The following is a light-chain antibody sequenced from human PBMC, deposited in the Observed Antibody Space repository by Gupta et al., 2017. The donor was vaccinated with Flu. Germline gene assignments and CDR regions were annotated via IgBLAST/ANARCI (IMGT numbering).Light chain of an antibody. CDR2: GAS. V-gene: IGKV3-20*01. J-gene: IGKJ4*01. CDR1: QSVTNSF. CDR3: QHESSPPLT. Sequence: EIVLTQSPGTLSLSPGERATLSCRASQSVTNSFLAWYQQKPGQAPRLLIYGASSRATGIPDRFGGSGSGTEFTLTISRREPGDFAVYYCQHESSPPLTFGGGTKVDIK.